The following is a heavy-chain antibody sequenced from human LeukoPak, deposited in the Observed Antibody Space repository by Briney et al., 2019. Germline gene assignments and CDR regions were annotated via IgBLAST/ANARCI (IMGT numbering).Heavy chain of an antibody. J-gene: IGHJ4*02. D-gene: IGHD3-16*02. CDR2: VYYSGST. Sequence: SETLSLTCTVSGGSISSYYWSWIRQPPGKGLEWIGYVYYSGSTNYNPSLKSRVTISVDTSKNQFSLKLSSVTAADTAVYYCASDHYDYVWGSYRLTYFDYWGQGTLVTVSS. V-gene: IGHV4-59*01. CDR1: GGSISSYY. CDR3: ASDHYDYVWGSYRLTYFDY.